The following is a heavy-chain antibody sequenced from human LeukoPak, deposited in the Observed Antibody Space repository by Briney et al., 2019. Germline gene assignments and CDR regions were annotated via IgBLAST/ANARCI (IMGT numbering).Heavy chain of an antibody. Sequence: PSGTLSLTCAVYGGSFSGYYWSWIRQPPGKGLEWIGEINHSGSTNYNPSLKSRVTISVDTSKNQFSLKLSSVTAADTAVYYCARLWHYDFWSGYYTGLTTPRGEGYWGQGTLVTVSS. J-gene: IGHJ4*02. CDR1: GGSFSGYY. V-gene: IGHV4-34*01. CDR2: INHSGST. CDR3: ARLWHYDFWSGYYTGLTTPRGEGY. D-gene: IGHD3-3*01.